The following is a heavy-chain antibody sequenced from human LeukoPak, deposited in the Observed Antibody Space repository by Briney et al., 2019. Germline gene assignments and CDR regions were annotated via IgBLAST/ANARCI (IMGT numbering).Heavy chain of an antibody. CDR1: GGTFSSYA. Sequence: SVKVSCKASGGTFSSYAISWVRQAPGQGLEWMGGIIPIFGTANYAQKFQGRVTITADKSTSTAYMELSSLRSEDTAVYYCASRGAAAGASYYYYYYYMDVWGKGTTVTVSS. CDR2: IIPIFGTA. D-gene: IGHD6-13*01. CDR3: ASRGAAAGASYYYYYYYMDV. J-gene: IGHJ6*03. V-gene: IGHV1-69*06.